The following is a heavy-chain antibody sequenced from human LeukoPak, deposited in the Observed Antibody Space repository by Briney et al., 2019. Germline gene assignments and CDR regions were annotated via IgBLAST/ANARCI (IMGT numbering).Heavy chain of an antibody. Sequence: GESLKISCKGSGYSFTSYWIGWVRQMPGKGLEWMGIIYPGDSDTRYSPSFQGQVTISADKSISTAYLQWSSLKASDTAMYYCAITHYYDSSGYAKDAFDIWGQGTMVTVSS. CDR3: AITHYYDSSGYAKDAFDI. CDR2: IYPGDSDT. V-gene: IGHV5-51*01. J-gene: IGHJ3*02. CDR1: GYSFTSYW. D-gene: IGHD3-22*01.